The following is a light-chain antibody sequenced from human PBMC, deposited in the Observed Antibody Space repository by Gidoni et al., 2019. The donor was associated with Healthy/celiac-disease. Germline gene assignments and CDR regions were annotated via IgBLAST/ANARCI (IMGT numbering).Light chain of an antibody. CDR2: GAS. CDR3: QQYNNWPPYT. V-gene: IGKV3-15*01. CDR1: QSVSSN. Sequence: EILLTQSPATLSFSPGERATLSCRASQSVSSNLAWYQQKPCQAPRLLIYGASTRATGIPARFSGSGSGTEFTLTISSLQSEDFAVYYCQQYNNWPPYTFGQGTKLEIK. J-gene: IGKJ2*01.